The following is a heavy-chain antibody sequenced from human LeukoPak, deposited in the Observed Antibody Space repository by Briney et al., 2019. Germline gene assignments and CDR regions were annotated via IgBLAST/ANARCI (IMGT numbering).Heavy chain of an antibody. CDR1: TYTFTSYG. V-gene: IGHV1-18*01. J-gene: IGHJ4*02. D-gene: IGHD2-15*01. CDR2: INTYNGNT. CDR3: ARDGWMVAAPQDY. Sequence: GASVKVSCKASTYTFTSYGISWVRQAPGQGLEWLGWINTYNGNTNYAQKLQGRVTMTTDTSTTTAYMELRSLRSDDTAVYYCARDGWMVAAPQDYWGQGTLVTVSS.